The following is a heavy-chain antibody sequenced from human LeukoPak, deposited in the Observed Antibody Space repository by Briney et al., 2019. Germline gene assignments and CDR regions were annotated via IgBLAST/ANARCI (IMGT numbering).Heavy chain of an antibody. D-gene: IGHD1-14*01. Sequence: VGSLRLSSEASLFTFRSFWMNWVREAPGKGLWWVASINQDGNEKTYVDSVKGRVTISRDSAKNSLFLQMNSLRAEDTAVYFCARDATPPGLIFDSWGQGTLVTVSS. CDR2: INQDGNEK. CDR1: LFTFRSFW. CDR3: ARDATPPGLIFDS. J-gene: IGHJ4*02. V-gene: IGHV3-7*05.